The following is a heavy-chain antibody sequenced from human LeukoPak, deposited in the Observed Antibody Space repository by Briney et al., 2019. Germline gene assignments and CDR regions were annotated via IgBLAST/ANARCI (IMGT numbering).Heavy chain of an antibody. CDR3: ARDIELST. J-gene: IGHJ3*01. V-gene: IGHV3-23*01. Sequence: PGGSLRLSCAASGFTFSSYAMIWVRQAPGKGLEWVSVISGSGGSTYYADSAKGRFTISRDNAKDTLYLQMNSLRAEDTAIYYCARDIELSTWGLGTTVTVSS. CDR1: GFTFSSYA. CDR2: ISGSGGST. D-gene: IGHD3-16*02.